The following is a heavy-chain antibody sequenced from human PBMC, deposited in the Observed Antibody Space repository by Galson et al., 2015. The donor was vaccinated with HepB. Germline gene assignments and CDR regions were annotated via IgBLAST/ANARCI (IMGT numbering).Heavy chain of an antibody. CDR3: AKDKRATSDYYYYMDV. CDR2: ISYDGSNK. CDR1: GFTFSSYG. J-gene: IGHJ6*03. Sequence: SLRLSCAASGFTFSSYGMHWVRQAPGKGLEWVAVISYDGSNKYYADSVKGRFTISRDNSKNTLYLQMNSLRAEDTAVYYCAKDKRATSDYYYYMDVWGKGTTVTVSS. V-gene: IGHV3-30*18. D-gene: IGHD5-24*01.